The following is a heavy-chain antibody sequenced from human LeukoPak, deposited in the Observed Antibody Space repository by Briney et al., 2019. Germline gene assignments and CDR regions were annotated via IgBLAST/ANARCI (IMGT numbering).Heavy chain of an antibody. CDR1: DGSVSTSNYY. Sequence: PSETLSLTCTVSDGSVSTSNYYWGWIRQPPGKRLEWIGRIYYSGTTYSNPSLKGRVTISLDTSKNQFSLKLSSVIAADTAVYYCARTSLMVVAATQGPDAFDIWGQGTIVTVFS. D-gene: IGHD2-15*01. CDR3: ARTSLMVVAATQGPDAFDI. J-gene: IGHJ3*02. V-gene: IGHV4-39*01. CDR2: IYYSGTT.